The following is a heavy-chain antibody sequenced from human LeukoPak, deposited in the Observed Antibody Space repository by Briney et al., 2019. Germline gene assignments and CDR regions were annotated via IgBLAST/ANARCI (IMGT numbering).Heavy chain of an antibody. CDR2: ISGSGGST. V-gene: IGHV3-23*01. Sequence: GGSLRLSCAASGFTSSSYGMSWVRQAPGKGLEWVSAISGSGGSTYYADSVKGRFTISRDNSKNTLYLQMNSLRAEDTAVYYCAKSPIYDSVWGSYFDYWGQGPLVTVSS. J-gene: IGHJ4*02. CDR3: AKSPIYDSVWGSYFDY. CDR1: GFTSSSYG. D-gene: IGHD3-16*01.